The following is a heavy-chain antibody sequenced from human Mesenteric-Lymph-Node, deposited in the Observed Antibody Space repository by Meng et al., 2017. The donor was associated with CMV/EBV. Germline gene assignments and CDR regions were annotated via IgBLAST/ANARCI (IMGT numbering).Heavy chain of an antibody. V-gene: IGHV3-9*01. D-gene: IGHD2-15*01. CDR1: GFTFDDYA. CDR3: AKDLEGGLDY. CDR2: ISWNSGSI. Sequence: GGSLRLSCEGSGFTFDDYAMHWVRQAPGKGLEWVSGISWNSGSIGYADSVKGRFTISRDNAKNSLYLQMNSLRAEDTALYYCAKDLEGGLDYWGQGTLVTVSS. J-gene: IGHJ4*02.